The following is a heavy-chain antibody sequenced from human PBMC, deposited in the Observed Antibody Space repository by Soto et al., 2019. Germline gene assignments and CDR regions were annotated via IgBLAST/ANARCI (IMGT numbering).Heavy chain of an antibody. Sequence: VKVSCKASGGTFSSYAISWVRQAPGQGLEWMGGIIPIFGTANYAQKFQGRVTITADESTSTAYMELSSLRSEDTAVYYCARDVIGIVVVPAAKSRYYYGMDVWGQGTTVTVSS. CDR3: ARDVIGIVVVPAAKSRYYYGMDV. CDR2: IIPIFGTA. CDR1: GGTFSSYA. J-gene: IGHJ6*02. D-gene: IGHD2-2*01. V-gene: IGHV1-69*13.